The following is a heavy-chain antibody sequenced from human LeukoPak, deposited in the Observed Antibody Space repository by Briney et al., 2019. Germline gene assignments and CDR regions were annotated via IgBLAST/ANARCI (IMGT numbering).Heavy chain of an antibody. V-gene: IGHV1-58*02. D-gene: IGHD3-10*02. Sequence: ASVKVSINASGFTFTSSTIQWVRQARGQRLEWIGWIVVGSGNTNYAQKFQERVIITRDMSTTTVYMELSSRRSEDTAVYYCAGAPVFGELTLDYGGQGTLVTVSS. J-gene: IGHJ4*02. CDR3: AGAPVFGELTLDY. CDR1: GFTFTSST. CDR2: IVVGSGNT.